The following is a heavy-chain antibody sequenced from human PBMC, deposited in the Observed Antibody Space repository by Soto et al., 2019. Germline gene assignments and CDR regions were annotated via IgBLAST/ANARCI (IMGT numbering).Heavy chain of an antibody. D-gene: IGHD4-17*01. CDR1: GFTFSDYY. J-gene: IGHJ4*02. Sequence: PGGSLRLSCAASGFTFSDYYMSWFRQAPGKGLEWVSYLSRSGGTIYYADSVKGRFTIYRDNAKNSLYLQMSSLRAEDTAVYYCARHGTYGDYVGSWGQGTLVAVSS. CDR3: ARHGTYGDYVGS. CDR2: LSRSGGTI. V-gene: IGHV3-11*01.